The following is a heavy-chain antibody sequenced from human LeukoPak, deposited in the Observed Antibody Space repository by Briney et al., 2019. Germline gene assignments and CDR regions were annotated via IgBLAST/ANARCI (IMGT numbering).Heavy chain of an antibody. V-gene: IGHV3-30*18. Sequence: PGGSLRLSCAASGFTFSSYGVHWVRQAPSKGLEWVAVISYDGSNKYYADSVKGRFTISRDNSKNTLYLQMNSLRAEDTAVYYCAKGNWNYVDYYYGMDVWGQGTTVTVSS. CDR3: AKGNWNYVDYYYGMDV. CDR2: ISYDGSNK. D-gene: IGHD1-7*01. J-gene: IGHJ6*02. CDR1: GFTFSSYG.